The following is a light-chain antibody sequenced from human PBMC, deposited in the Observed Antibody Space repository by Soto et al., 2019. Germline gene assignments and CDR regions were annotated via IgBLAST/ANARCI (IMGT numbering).Light chain of an antibody. CDR3: QQRSNWPGT. CDR2: GAS. V-gene: IGKV3D-20*02. J-gene: IGKJ2*01. CDR1: QNVSSNY. Sequence: EVVLTQSPGTLSLSPGERATLSCRASQNVSSNYLAWYQQQPGQAPRLLIYGASNRATGIPARFSGSGSGTDFTLTISSLEPEDFAVYYCQQRSNWPGTFGQGTKLEIK.